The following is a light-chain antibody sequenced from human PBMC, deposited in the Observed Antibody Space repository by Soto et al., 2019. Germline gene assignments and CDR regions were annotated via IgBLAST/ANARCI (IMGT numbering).Light chain of an antibody. CDR2: DAS. Sequence: EIVLTQSPATLSLSPGERATLSCRARQSVSNYLAWYQQRPGQAPRLLIYDASNRATGIPARFSGSGSGTDFTLTISSLEPEDFAVYYCQQRTNWPTWTFGQGTKVEVK. CDR1: QSVSNY. V-gene: IGKV3-11*01. CDR3: QQRTNWPTWT. J-gene: IGKJ1*01.